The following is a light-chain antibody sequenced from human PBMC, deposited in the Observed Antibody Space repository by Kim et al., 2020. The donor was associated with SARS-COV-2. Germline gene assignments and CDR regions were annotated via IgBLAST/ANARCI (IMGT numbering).Light chain of an antibody. V-gene: IGKV4-1*01. Sequence: DIVMTQSPDSLAVSLGERATINCKSSQSVLYSSNNKNYVAWYQQKPGQPPKLLIYWASTRESGVPDRFSGSGSGTDFTLTISSLQAEDVAVYDCHRYYSIPPYTFGGGSEGDIK. CDR2: WAS. CDR3: HRYYSIPPYT. J-gene: IGKJ4*01. CDR1: QSVLYSSNNKNY.